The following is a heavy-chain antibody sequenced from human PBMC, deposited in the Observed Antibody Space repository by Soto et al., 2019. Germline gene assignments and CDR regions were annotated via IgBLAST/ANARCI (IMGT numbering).Heavy chain of an antibody. Sequence: QVQLVQSGAAVKKPGSSVKVSCKASGYTFTSYDISWVRQAPGQGLEWMGWISAYSGNTNYAQKFQGRVTLTTDTSAITAWMELRSLRSDDTAVYYCARDRALLAASPGYWGQGTLVTVSS. D-gene: IGHD6-6*01. V-gene: IGHV1-18*01. J-gene: IGHJ4*02. CDR1: GYTFTSYD. CDR2: ISAYSGNT. CDR3: ARDRALLAASPGY.